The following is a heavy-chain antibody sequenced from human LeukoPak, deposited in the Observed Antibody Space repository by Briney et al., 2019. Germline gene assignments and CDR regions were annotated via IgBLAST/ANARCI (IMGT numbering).Heavy chain of an antibody. J-gene: IGHJ4*02. CDR3: ARSAKDCSGGKCFHTGFDY. D-gene: IGHD2-15*01. V-gene: IGHV4-38-2*02. CDR2: INDSGDT. CDR1: GYSISSGYY. Sequence: PSETLSLTCTVSGYSISSGYYWGWIRQPPGKGLEWIADINDSGDTNYYPSLKSRVTISEDTSKNQFSLKLSSVTAADTAVYYCARSAKDCSGGKCFHTGFDYWGQGTLVTVSS.